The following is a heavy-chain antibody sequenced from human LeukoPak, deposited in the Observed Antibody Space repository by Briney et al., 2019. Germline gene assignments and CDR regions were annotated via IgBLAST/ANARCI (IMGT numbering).Heavy chain of an antibody. CDR2: IYYTGST. CDR3: ARRLKVTEHFDY. D-gene: IGHD2-21*02. J-gene: IGHJ4*02. Sequence: SETLSLTCTVSGVSISSTSYYWGWIRQPPGKGLEWIGSIYYTGSTYYNPSLNTRVTMSVDTSKNQFSLKLSSVTAADTAAYYCARRLKVTEHFDYWGQGTLVTVSS. CDR1: GVSISSTSYY. V-gene: IGHV4-39*01.